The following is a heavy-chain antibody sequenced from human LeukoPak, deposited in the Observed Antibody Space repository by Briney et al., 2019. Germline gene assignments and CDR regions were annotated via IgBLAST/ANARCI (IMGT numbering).Heavy chain of an antibody. Sequence: GGSLRLSCAASGFTFSSYEMNWVRQAPGKGLEWVSYISSSGSTIYYADSVKGRFTISRDNSKNTLYLQMNSLRAEDTAVYYCAKSLDYSSSWYVGYWGQGTLVTVSS. CDR2: ISSSGSTI. CDR1: GFTFSSYE. V-gene: IGHV3-48*03. CDR3: AKSLDYSSSWYVGY. J-gene: IGHJ4*02. D-gene: IGHD6-13*01.